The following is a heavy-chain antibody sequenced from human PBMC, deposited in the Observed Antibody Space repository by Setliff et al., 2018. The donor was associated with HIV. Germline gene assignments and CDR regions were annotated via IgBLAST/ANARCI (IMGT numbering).Heavy chain of an antibody. Sequence: ASVKVSCKASRSTFNSHTINWVRQAPGQGLDWMGRIIPILGVANYAQRFQGKVTITADKSTSTAFMELTSLRFDDTAMYYCVRGVQSPPHYSYYYMDVWGEGTMVTVSS. J-gene: IGHJ6*03. V-gene: IGHV1-69*02. CDR3: VRGVQSPPHYSYYYMDV. CDR1: RSTFNSHT. CDR2: IIPILGVA. D-gene: IGHD3-3*01.